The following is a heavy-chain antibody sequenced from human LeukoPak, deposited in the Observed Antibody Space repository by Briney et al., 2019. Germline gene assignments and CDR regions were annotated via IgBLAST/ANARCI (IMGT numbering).Heavy chain of an antibody. CDR3: ARRAGAYSHPYDY. Sequence: GGSLRLSCTVSGFTVSSNSMSWVRQAPGKGLEWVSFIYSDNTHYSDSVQGRFTISRDNSKNTLYLQMNSLRAEDTAVYYCARRAGAYSHPYDYWGQRTLDTVSS. D-gene: IGHD4/OR15-4a*01. CDR2: IYSDNT. CDR1: GFTVSSNS. J-gene: IGHJ4*02. V-gene: IGHV3-53*01.